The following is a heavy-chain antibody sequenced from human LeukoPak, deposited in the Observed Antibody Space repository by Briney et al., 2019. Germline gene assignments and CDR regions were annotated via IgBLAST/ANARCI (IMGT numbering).Heavy chain of an antibody. CDR1: GYTFTSYG. CDR3: AREGGRYSSSSYPSDY. Sequence: ASVKVSCKASGYTFTSYGISWVRQAPGQGLEWMGWISAYNGNTNYAQKLQGGVTMTTDTSTSTAYMELRSLRSDDTAVYYCAREGGRYSSSSYPSDYWGQGTLVTVSS. CDR2: ISAYNGNT. J-gene: IGHJ4*02. V-gene: IGHV1-18*01. D-gene: IGHD6-6*01.